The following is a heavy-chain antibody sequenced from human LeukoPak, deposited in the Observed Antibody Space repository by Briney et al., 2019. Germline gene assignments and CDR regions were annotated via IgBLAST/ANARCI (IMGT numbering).Heavy chain of an antibody. CDR1: GYTFTSYG. CDR3: ARQTYFDSWGYFDY. D-gene: IGHD3-9*01. V-gene: IGHV1-18*01. CDR2: ISAYNGNT. Sequence: ASVKVSCKASGYTFTSYGISWVRQTPGQGLEWMGWISAYNGNTNYAQKLQGRVTMTTDTSTSTAYMELRSLRSDDTAVYYCARQTYFDSWGYFDYWGQGTLVTVSS. J-gene: IGHJ4*02.